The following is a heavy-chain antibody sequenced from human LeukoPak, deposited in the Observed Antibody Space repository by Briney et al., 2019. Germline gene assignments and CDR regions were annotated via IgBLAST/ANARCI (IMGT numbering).Heavy chain of an antibody. CDR2: INWNGGST. D-gene: IGHD6-19*01. J-gene: IGHJ6*04. Sequence: GGSLRLSCAASGFTFDDYGMSWVRQAPGKGLEWVSGINWNGGSTGYADSVKGRFTISRDNAKNSLYLQMNSLRAEDTALYYCARDKIAVASTCTLPWVWGKGTTVTVSS. CDR1: GFTFDDYG. V-gene: IGHV3-20*04. CDR3: ARDKIAVASTCTLPWV.